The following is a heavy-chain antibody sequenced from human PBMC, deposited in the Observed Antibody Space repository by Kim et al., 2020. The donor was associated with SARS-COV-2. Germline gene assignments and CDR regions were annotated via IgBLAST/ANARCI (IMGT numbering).Heavy chain of an antibody. CDR3: AREKRGGGVDY. D-gene: IGHD3-16*01. J-gene: IGHJ4*02. CDR1: GGSISSYY. Sequence: SETLSLTCTVSGGSISSYYLSWIRQPPGKGLEWIGYIYYSGSTNYNPSLKSRVTISVDTSKNQFSLKLSSVTAADTAVYYCAREKRGGGVDYWGQGTLVT. CDR2: IYYSGST. V-gene: IGHV4-59*13.